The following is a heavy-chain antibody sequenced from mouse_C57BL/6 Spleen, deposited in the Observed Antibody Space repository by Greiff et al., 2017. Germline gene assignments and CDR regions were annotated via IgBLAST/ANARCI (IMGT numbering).Heavy chain of an antibody. D-gene: IGHD3-2*02. Sequence: QVQLKQSGAVLARPGASVKLSCKASGYTFTSYGISWVKQRTGQGLEWIGEIYPRSGNTYYNEKFKGKATLTADKSSSTAYMELRSLTSKDSAVYYCAKRGSGYVYAMDYWGQGTSVTVSS. CDR1: GYTFTSYG. CDR2: IYPRSGNT. J-gene: IGHJ4*01. V-gene: IGHV1-81*01. CDR3: AKRGSGYVYAMDY.